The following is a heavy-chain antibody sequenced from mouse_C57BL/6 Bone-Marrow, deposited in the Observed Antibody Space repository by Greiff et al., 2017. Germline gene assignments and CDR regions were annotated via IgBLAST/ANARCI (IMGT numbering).Heavy chain of an antibody. CDR1: GYTFTSYW. CDR2: IYPGDGDT. J-gene: IGHJ3*01. V-gene: IGHV1-55*01. Sequence: QVQLQQPGAELVKPGASVKMSCKASGYTFTSYWITWVKQRPGQGLEWIGDIYPGDGDTNYNGKFKGKATLTADKSSSTAYMQLSSLTSEDSAVYFCAKLGPWFAYWGQGTLVTVSA. D-gene: IGHD4-1*01. CDR3: AKLGPWFAY.